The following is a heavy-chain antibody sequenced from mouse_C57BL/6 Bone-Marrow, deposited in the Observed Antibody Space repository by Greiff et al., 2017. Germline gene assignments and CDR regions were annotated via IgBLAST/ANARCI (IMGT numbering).Heavy chain of an antibody. CDR1: GFTFSSYG. CDR3: ATTVLAVAMDY. J-gene: IGHJ4*01. CDR2: ISSGGSYT. V-gene: IGHV5-6*01. D-gene: IGHD4-1*01. Sequence: EVKLMESGGDLVKPGGSLKLSCAASGFTFSSYGMSWVRQTPDKRLEWVATISSGGSYTYYPDSVKGRFTISRDNAKNTLYLQMSSLKSEDTAMYYCATTVLAVAMDYWGQGTSVTVSS.